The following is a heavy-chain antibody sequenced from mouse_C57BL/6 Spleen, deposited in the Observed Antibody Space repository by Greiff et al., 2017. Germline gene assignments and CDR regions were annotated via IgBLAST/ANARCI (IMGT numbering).Heavy chain of an antibody. V-gene: IGHV1-80*01. Sequence: VQLQQSGAELVKPGASVKISCKASGYAFSSYWMNWVKQRPGPGLEWIGQIYPGDGDTNSNGKFKGKGTLTADKSSSTAYMQLSSPAAEDSAVYFCARYPGFDVWGTGTTVTVSS. J-gene: IGHJ1*03. CDR3: ARYPGFDV. CDR1: GYAFSSYW. CDR2: IYPGDGDT.